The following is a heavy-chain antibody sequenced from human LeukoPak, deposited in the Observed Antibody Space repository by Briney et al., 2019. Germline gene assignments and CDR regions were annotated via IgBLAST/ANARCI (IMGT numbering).Heavy chain of an antibody. CDR3: ARGGQGRIAVADGGFDY. CDR2: IYYSGST. D-gene: IGHD6-19*01. V-gene: IGHV4-39*07. Sequence: PSETLSLTCTVSGGSISSSSYYWGWIRQPPGKGLEWIGSIYYSGSTYYNPSLKSRVTISVDTSKNQFSLKLSSVTAADTAVYYRARGGQGRIAVADGGFDYWGQGTLVTVSS. CDR1: GGSISSSSYY. J-gene: IGHJ4*02.